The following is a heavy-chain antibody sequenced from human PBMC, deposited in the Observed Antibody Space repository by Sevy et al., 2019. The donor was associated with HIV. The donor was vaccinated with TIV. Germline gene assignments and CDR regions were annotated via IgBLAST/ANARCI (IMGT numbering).Heavy chain of an antibody. D-gene: IGHD2-2*01. Sequence: GGSLRLSCAASGFTFSNYWMSWVRQAAGKGLEWVANIKRDGSEKYYVASVKGRFTISRDNAKPSLYLQMNSRRAEDTAVYYCARDCSSATCLWGLDVWGQGTTVTVSS. V-gene: IGHV3-7*03. CDR1: GFTFSNYW. CDR2: IKRDGSEK. CDR3: ARDCSSATCLWGLDV. J-gene: IGHJ6*02.